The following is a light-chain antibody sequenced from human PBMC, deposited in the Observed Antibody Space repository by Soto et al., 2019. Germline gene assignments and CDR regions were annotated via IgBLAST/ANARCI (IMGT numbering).Light chain of an antibody. Sequence: IQLTQSPSSLSASVGDRVTITCRASQGISRYLACYQQKPGKAPKLLIYAASTLQSGVPSRFFGSGSVTDFTLTISSLLPENFATYFCQQLKSYPITFGQGTRMEIK. CDR1: QGISRY. CDR2: AAS. V-gene: IGKV1-9*01. CDR3: QQLKSYPIT. J-gene: IGKJ5*01.